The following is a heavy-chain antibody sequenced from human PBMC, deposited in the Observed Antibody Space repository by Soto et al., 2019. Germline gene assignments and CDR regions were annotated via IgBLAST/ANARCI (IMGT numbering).Heavy chain of an antibody. CDR1: GFTFSSRA. CDR2: ITGSGDST. D-gene: IGHD6-19*01. J-gene: IGHJ4*02. CDR3: AKDLQFSGWLSAQTFDY. Sequence: EVQLLESGGGLVQPGGSLRLSCAVSGFTFSSRAMSWVRQAPGKGLECVSSITGSGDSTYYADSVKGRFTISRDKSKSTLYLQMNSLRAEDTAVYYCAKDLQFSGWLSAQTFDYWGQGTQVTVSS. V-gene: IGHV3-23*01.